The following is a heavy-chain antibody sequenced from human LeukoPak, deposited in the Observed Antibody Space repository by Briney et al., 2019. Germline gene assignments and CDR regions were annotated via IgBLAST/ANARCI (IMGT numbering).Heavy chain of an antibody. V-gene: IGHV3-7*01. D-gene: IGHD3-10*01. CDR2: INQDGSQT. CDR1: QFTFPIYW. J-gene: IGHJ4*02. Sequence: GGSLRLSCLASQFTFPIYWMSWVRQAPGKGLEWVANINQDGSQTFYVDSVTGRFTISRDNAKSSLYLQMNSLSAEDTSVYYCARAGARGSVDYWGQGTLVTVSS. CDR3: ARAGARGSVDY.